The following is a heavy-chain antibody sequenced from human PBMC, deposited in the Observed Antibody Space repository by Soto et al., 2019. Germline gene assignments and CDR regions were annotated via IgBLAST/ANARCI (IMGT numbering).Heavy chain of an antibody. D-gene: IGHD2-21*02. CDR3: ARGSVVVTAPDAFDI. CDR2: INHSGST. J-gene: IGHJ3*02. CDR1: GGSFSGYY. V-gene: IGHV4-34*01. Sequence: SETLSLTCAVYGGSFSGYYWSWIRQPPGKGLEWIGEINHSGSTNYNPSLKSRVTISVDTSKNQFSLKLSSVTAADTAVYYCARGSVVVTAPDAFDIWGQGTMVTVSS.